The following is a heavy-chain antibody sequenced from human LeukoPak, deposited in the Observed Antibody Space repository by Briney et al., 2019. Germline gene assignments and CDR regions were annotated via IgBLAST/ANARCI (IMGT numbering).Heavy chain of an antibody. CDR1: GFTFGDYA. V-gene: IGHV3-49*03. CDR3: TTGLGFLEWLLNTYYFDY. D-gene: IGHD3-3*01. J-gene: IGHJ4*02. CDR2: IRNLANGETT. Sequence: GGSLRLSCSAPGFTFGDYAMSWFRQAPGKGLEWVGFIRNLANGETTEYATSVKGRFTISRDDSKSIAYLQMNSLKTEDTAVYYCTTGLGFLEWLLNTYYFDYWGQGTLVTVSS.